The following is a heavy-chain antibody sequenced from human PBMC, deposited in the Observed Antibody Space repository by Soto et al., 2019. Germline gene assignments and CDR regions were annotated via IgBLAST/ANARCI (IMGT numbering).Heavy chain of an antibody. Sequence: SETRSLTCTVSGGSISSYYWSWIRQPPGKGLEWIGYIYYSGSTNYNPSLKSRVTISVDTSKNQFSLKLSSVTAADTAVYYCARVCCSGGSCYSHFDYWGQGTLVTVS. J-gene: IGHJ4*02. D-gene: IGHD2-15*01. CDR2: IYYSGST. CDR3: ARVCCSGGSCYSHFDY. CDR1: GGSISSYY. V-gene: IGHV4-59*01.